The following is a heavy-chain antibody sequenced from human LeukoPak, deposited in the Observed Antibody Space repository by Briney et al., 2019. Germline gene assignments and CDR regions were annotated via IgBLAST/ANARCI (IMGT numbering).Heavy chain of an antibody. V-gene: IGHV1-69*04. D-gene: IGHD6-13*01. J-gene: IGHJ6*02. CDR2: IIPILGIA. CDR1: GGTFSSYA. CDR3: AKGIAAAGLADYYYGMDV. Sequence: ASVKVSCKASGGTFSSYAISWVRQAPGQGLEWMGRIIPILGIANYAQKFQGRVTITADKSTSTAYMELSSLRSEDTAVYYCAKGIAAAGLADYYYGMDVWGQGTTVTVSS.